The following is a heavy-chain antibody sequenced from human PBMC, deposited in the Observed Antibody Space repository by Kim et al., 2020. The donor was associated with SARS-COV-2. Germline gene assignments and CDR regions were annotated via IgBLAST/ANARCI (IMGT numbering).Heavy chain of an antibody. CDR1: GGSISSSSYY. D-gene: IGHD2-21*02. Sequence: SETLSLTCTVSGGSISSSSYYWGWIRQPPGKGLEWIGSIYYSGSTYYNPSLKSRVTISVDTSKNQFSLKLSSVTAADTAVYYCASPRPSYCGGDCYQSDAFDIWGQETMVTDSS. J-gene: IGHJ3*02. CDR3: ASPRPSYCGGDCYQSDAFDI. CDR2: IYYSGST. V-gene: IGHV4-39*01.